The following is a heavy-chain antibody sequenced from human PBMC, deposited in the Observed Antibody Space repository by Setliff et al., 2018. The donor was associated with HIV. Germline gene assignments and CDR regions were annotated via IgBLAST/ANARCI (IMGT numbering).Heavy chain of an antibody. Sequence: GGSLRLSCAASGFTFMNYAMSWVRQAPGKGLAWVSTISGSGGNTYYADSVKGRFTISRDNSNNMLFLQMNSLRSEDTAVYYCVTGVGTSSVDYWGQGTMVTVS. V-gene: IGHV3-23*01. CDR2: ISGSGGNT. CDR1: GFTFMNYA. D-gene: IGHD3-22*01. CDR3: VTGVGTSSVDY. J-gene: IGHJ4*02.